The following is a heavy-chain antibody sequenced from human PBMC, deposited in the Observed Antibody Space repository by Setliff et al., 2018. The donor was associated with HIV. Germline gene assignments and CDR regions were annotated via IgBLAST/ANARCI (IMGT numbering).Heavy chain of an antibody. J-gene: IGHJ4*02. CDR1: GFTFSSYV. V-gene: IGHV3-30-3*01. CDR2: MSTGGDIK. D-gene: IGHD1-26*01. Sequence: LRLSCAATGFTFSSYVLHWVRQAPGKGLEWVAVMSTGGDIKIYADSVKGRFTISRDNSKNTLFLQMNSLRPEDTATYYCVRDPIEGYPDYFDYWGQGTLVTVSS. CDR3: VRDPIEGYPDYFDY.